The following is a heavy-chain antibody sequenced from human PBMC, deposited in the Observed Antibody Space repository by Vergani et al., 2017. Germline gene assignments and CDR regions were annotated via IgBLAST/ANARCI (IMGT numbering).Heavy chain of an antibody. D-gene: IGHD6-6*01. J-gene: IGHJ4*02. CDR1: GFTFSSYA. CDR2: ISGSGGST. V-gene: IGHV3-23*01. Sequence: EVQLLESGGGLVQPGGSLRLSCAASGFTFSSYAMSWVRQAPGKVLEWVSTISGSGGSTYYADSVQGRFTIARDNSKNTLYLQMNSLRAEDTAVYFCAKSVIYSSSPYYFEDWGQGTLVTVSS. CDR3: AKSVIYSSSPYYFED.